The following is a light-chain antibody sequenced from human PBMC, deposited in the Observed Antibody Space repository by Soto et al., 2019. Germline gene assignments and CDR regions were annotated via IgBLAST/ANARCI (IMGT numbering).Light chain of an antibody. J-gene: IGKJ3*01. CDR1: QGIINY. CDR2: VAS. Sequence: IQLTQSPSSLSASVGDRATITCRASQGIINYLAWYQQKPRKAPKLLIYVASTLQTGVPSRFGGSGSWTDFTLTVSSLQPADFATYYCQQLFMCPPTFGPGTKVDI. CDR3: QQLFMCPPT. V-gene: IGKV1-9*01.